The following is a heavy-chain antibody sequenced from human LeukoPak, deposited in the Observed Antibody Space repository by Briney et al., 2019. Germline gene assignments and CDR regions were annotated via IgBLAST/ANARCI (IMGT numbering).Heavy chain of an antibody. CDR3: VRGQEVIYTPTFDY. V-gene: IGHV3-64*03. CDR2: IGTNGIST. CDR1: GFTFSRNA. Sequence: GGSLRLSCSASGFTFSRNAMHWVRQAPGKGLEYVSSIGTNGISTYYADSVQDRFTISRDNSKNTLYLQMSSLGPEDTAVYYCVRGQEVIYTPTFDYWGRGAVVTVPS. D-gene: IGHD3-16*01. J-gene: IGHJ4*02.